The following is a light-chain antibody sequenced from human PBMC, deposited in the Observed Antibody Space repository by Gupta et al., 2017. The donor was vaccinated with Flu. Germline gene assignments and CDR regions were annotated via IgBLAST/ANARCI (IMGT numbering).Light chain of an antibody. V-gene: IGLV1-44*01. Sequence: QSVLTQPPSASGTPGQRFTISCSGSSSNIGSNTVNWYQQLPGTAPKVLVYSNNQRPSGVPDRFSGSRSGASASLAISGLQSEDEADYYCAAWDDSLSAWVFGGGTKLTVL. J-gene: IGLJ3*02. CDR3: AAWDDSLSAWV. CDR1: SSNIGSNT. CDR2: SNN.